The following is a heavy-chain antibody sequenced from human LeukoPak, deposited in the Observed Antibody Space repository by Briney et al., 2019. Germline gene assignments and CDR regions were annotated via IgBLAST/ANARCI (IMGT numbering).Heavy chain of an antibody. V-gene: IGHV4-59*01. CDR2: IYYSGSA. D-gene: IGHD6-13*01. CDR1: GGSISSYY. Sequence: SETLSLTCTVSGGSISSYYWSWIRQPSGKGLEWIGYIYYSGSANYNPSLKSRVTISVDTSKNEFSLKLTSVTAADTAVYYCARDRRPAITAAGFDYWGQGTLVTVSS. CDR3: ARDRRPAITAAGFDY. J-gene: IGHJ4*02.